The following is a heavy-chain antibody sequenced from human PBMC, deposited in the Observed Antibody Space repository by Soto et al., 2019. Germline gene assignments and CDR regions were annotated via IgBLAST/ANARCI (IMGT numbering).Heavy chain of an antibody. CDR1: GGSISSSTW. V-gene: IGHV4-4*02. J-gene: IGHJ5*02. CDR3: ARSYCSGGSCYSVSGWFDP. Sequence: QVQLQESGPGLVKPSGTLSLTCAVSGGSISSSTWWSWVRQPPGNGLEWIGEIYHSGCTNYTPSLQSRVTISVDKSKNQFSLKLNSVTAADTAVYYCARSYCSGGSCYSVSGWFDPWGQGTLVTVSS. CDR2: IYHSGCT. D-gene: IGHD2-15*01.